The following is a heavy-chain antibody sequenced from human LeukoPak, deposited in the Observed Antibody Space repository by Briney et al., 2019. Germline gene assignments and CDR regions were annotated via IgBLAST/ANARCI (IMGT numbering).Heavy chain of an antibody. J-gene: IGHJ3*02. CDR1: GGSISSYY. CDR2: IYQSGSA. V-gene: IGHV4-59*12. CDR3: ARNSYYDNSGEGAFDI. Sequence: RTSETLPLTCTVSGGSISSYYWSWIRQPPGKGLEWIGYIYQSGSASYNPSLQSRVTISIDKSKNQFSLNLNSVTAADTAVYYCARNSYYDNSGEGAFDIWGQGTMVTVSS. D-gene: IGHD3-22*01.